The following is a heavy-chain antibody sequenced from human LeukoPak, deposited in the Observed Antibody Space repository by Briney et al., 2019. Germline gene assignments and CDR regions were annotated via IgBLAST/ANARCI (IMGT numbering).Heavy chain of an antibody. Sequence: SQTLSLTCTVSGGSISSGDYYWSWIRQPPGKGLEWIGYIYYSGSTYYNPSLKSRVTISIDTSKNQFTLKLSSVTAADTAVYYCARGGYYYAPLDYWGQGTLVTVSS. CDR3: ARGGYYYAPLDY. J-gene: IGHJ4*02. V-gene: IGHV4-30-4*08. D-gene: IGHD3-22*01. CDR1: GGSISSGDYY. CDR2: IYYSGST.